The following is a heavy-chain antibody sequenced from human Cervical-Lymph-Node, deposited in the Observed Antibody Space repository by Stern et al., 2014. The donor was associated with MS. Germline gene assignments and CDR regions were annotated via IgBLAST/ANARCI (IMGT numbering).Heavy chain of an antibody. V-gene: IGHV1-46*01. Sequence: QVQLVQSGAEIRKPGASVKISCEASGYTFTTYYMHWVRQAPGQGLEWVALFNPSGGKTTYAKRFQGRVTVTGDTSTSTVYMELTGLRSEDTAVYYCARVLSLATSDSWGQGTLVIVSS. CDR2: FNPSGGKT. D-gene: IGHD1-1*01. J-gene: IGHJ4*02. CDR3: ARVLSLATSDS. CDR1: GYTFTTYY.